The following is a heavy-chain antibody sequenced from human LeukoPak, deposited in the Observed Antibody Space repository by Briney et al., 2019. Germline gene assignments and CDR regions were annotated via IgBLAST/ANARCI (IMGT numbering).Heavy chain of an antibody. D-gene: IGHD6-19*01. CDR2: ISYDGSNK. J-gene: IGHJ4*02. CDR3: AKDSSGWPFDY. Sequence: GGSLRLSCAASGFTFSSYGMHWVRQAPGKGLEWVAVISYDGSNKYYADSVKGRFTISRDNSKNTLYLQMNSLRAEDTAVYYCAKDSSGWPFDYWGQGTLATVSS. CDR1: GFTFSSYG. V-gene: IGHV3-30*18.